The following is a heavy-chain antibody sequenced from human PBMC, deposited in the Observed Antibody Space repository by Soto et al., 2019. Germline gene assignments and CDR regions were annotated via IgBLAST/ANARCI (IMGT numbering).Heavy chain of an antibody. J-gene: IGHJ5*02. D-gene: IGHD3-10*01. CDR3: ARGRGFTMVRGVSNWFDP. CDR1: GGSFSGYY. CDR2: INHSGST. V-gene: IGHV4-34*01. Sequence: SETLSLTCAVYGGSFSGYYWSWIRQPPGKGLEWIGEINHSGSTNYNPSLKSRVTISVDTSKNQSSLKLSSVTAADTAVYYCARGRGFTMVRGVSNWFDPWGQGTLVTVSS.